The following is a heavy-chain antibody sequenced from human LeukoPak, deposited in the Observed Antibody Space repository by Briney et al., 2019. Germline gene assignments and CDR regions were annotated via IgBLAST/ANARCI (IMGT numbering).Heavy chain of an antibody. J-gene: IGHJ6*03. CDR3: ASPRWLQSVYYYYYMDV. CDR1: GFTFSSYW. V-gene: IGHV3-7*01. CDR2: IKQDGSEK. D-gene: IGHD5-24*01. Sequence: GGSLRLSCAASGFTFSSYWMSWVRQAPGKGLEWVANIKQDGSEKYYVDSVKGRFTISRGNAKNSLYLQMNSLRAEDTAVYYCASPRWLQSVYYYYYMDVWGKGTTVTVSS.